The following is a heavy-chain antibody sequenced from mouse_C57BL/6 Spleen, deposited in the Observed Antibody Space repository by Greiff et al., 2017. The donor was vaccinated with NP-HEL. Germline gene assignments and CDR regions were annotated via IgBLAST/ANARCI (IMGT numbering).Heavy chain of an antibody. D-gene: IGHD1-1*01. CDR3: ARGRSYGSQFDY. CDR1: GYTFTSYW. V-gene: IGHV1-50*01. Sequence: QVQLQQPGAELVKPGASVKLSCKASGYTFTSYWMQWVKQRPGQGLEWIGEIDPSDSYTNYNQKFKGKATLTVDTSSSTAYMQLSSLTSEYSAVYYCARGRSYGSQFDYWGQGTTLTVSS. CDR2: IDPSDSYT. J-gene: IGHJ2*01.